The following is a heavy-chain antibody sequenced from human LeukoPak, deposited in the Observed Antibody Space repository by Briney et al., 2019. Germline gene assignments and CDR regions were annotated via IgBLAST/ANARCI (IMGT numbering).Heavy chain of an antibody. CDR1: GFTFSSYS. D-gene: IGHD3-10*01. CDR3: ARSHDSGSYYRWSGYMDV. Sequence: GGSLRLSCAASGFTFSSYSMKWVRQAPGRGLEWVSSISSSSSYIYYADSVKGRFTISRDNAKNSLYLQMNSLRAEDTAVYYCARSHDSGSYYRWSGYMDVWGKGTTVTVSS. V-gene: IGHV3-21*01. J-gene: IGHJ6*03. CDR2: ISSSSSYI.